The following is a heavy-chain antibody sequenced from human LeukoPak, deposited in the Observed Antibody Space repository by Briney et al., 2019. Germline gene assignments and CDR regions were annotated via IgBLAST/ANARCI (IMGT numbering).Heavy chain of an antibody. V-gene: IGHV3-48*01. J-gene: IGHJ4*02. CDR2: ISNDDI. Sequence: GGSLRLSCVASGFTFSTYSFNWVRQAPGKGLEWVSYISNDDIFYADSVKGRFTISRDNAKTSLFLQMNSLRAEDTAIYYCARDSDWSLDYWGQGILVTVFS. CDR3: ARDSDWSLDY. D-gene: IGHD3-9*01. CDR1: GFTFSTYS.